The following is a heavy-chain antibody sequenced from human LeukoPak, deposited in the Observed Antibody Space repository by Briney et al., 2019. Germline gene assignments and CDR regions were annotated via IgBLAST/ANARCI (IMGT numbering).Heavy chain of an antibody. Sequence: PGGSLRLSCAASGFTFSNYAMTWVRQAPGKGLQWVSGISGSGGSTFYADSVKGRFTISRDNTKNSVFLQMNSLRAEDTAVYYCARDMGLSYGYYLDSWGQGALITVSS. CDR3: ARDMGLSYGYYLDS. D-gene: IGHD5-18*01. CDR2: ISGSGGST. J-gene: IGHJ4*02. V-gene: IGHV3-23*01. CDR1: GFTFSNYA.